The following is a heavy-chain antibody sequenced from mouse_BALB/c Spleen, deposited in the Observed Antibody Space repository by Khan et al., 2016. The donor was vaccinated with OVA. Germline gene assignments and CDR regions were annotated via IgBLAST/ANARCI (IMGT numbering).Heavy chain of an antibody. J-gene: IGHJ3*01. V-gene: IGHV9-2-1*01. CDR1: GYTFTDYS. CDR3: ARNFLYYYGSSPFAY. Sequence: QIQLVQSGPELKKPGETVKISCKASGYTFTDYSMHWVKQAPGKGLKWMGWINTETGEPTYADDFKGRFAFSLETSASTAYLQINNLKNEDTATYFCARNFLYYYGSSPFAYWCQGTLFTVSA. D-gene: IGHD1-1*01. CDR2: INTETGEP.